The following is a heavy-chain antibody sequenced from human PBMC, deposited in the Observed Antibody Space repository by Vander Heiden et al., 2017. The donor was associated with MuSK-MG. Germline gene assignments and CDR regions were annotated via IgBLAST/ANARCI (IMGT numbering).Heavy chain of an antibody. J-gene: IGHJ5*02. Sequence: QVQLQQWGAGLLKPSETLSLTCAVYGGSFSGYYWSWIRQPPGKGLEWIGEINHSGSTNYNPSLKSRVTRSVDTSKNQFSRRLSAVTAADTAVYYCARKGNWFDPWGQGTLVTASS. V-gene: IGHV4-34*01. CDR2: INHSGST. CDR3: ARKGNWFDP. CDR1: GGSFSGYY.